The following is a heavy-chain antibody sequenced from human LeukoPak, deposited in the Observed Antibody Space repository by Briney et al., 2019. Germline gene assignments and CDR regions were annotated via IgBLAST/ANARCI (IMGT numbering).Heavy chain of an antibody. D-gene: IGHD4-23*01. CDR1: GYTFTNYA. J-gene: IGHJ3*02. CDR2: INAGNGNT. Sequence: GASVKVSCKASGYTFTNYAIHWVRQAPGQRLEWMAWINAGNGNTKYSQKFQDRVAITRDTSASTAYMELSSLRSEDTSVYYCARTQGVYYGGNFGAFDIWGQGTMVTVSS. CDR3: ARTQGVYYGGNFGAFDI. V-gene: IGHV1-3*01.